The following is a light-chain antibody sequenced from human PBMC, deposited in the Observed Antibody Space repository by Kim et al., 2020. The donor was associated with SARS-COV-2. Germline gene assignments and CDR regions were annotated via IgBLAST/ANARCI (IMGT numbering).Light chain of an antibody. CDR3: QQYNEWPS. J-gene: IGKJ4*01. CDR2: GAS. Sequence: EIVMTQFPATLSVSPGERATLSCRVSQSVSSNLAWYQQKPGQAPRLFIYGASIRATGIPARFSGSGSGTEFTLTINSLQAEDFAVYSCQQYNEWPSFGGGTKVDIK. CDR1: QSVSSN. V-gene: IGKV3D-15*01.